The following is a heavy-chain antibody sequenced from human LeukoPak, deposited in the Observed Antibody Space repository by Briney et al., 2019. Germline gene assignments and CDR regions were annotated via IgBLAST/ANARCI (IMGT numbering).Heavy chain of an antibody. CDR3: AREDICGGDCYYFDY. Sequence: PGGSLRLSCAASGFTFSSYWMSWVRQAPGKGLEWVANIKQDGSEKYYVDSVKGRFTISRDNAKNTLYLQMNSLRAEDTAVYYCAREDICGGDCYYFDYWGQGTLVTVSS. CDR1: GFTFSSYW. V-gene: IGHV3-7*01. CDR2: IKQDGSEK. J-gene: IGHJ4*02. D-gene: IGHD2-21*02.